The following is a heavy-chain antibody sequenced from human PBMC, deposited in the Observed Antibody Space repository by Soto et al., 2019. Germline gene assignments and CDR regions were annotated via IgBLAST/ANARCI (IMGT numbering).Heavy chain of an antibody. Sequence: SETLSLTCTVSGDSISSNNNYWSWIRQPPGEGLEWIGFISYSGTTSYSPSLKSRVAISLDTSKNQFSLKLSSVTAADTAVYYCATQEVGGSYVYTFDPWGQGTLVTV. CDR3: ATQEVGGSYVYTFDP. CDR1: GDSISSNNNY. D-gene: IGHD1-26*01. CDR2: ISYSGTT. V-gene: IGHV4-30-4*01. J-gene: IGHJ5*02.